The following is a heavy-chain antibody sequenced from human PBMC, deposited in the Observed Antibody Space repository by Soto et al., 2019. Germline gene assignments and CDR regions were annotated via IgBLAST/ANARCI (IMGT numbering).Heavy chain of an antibody. V-gene: IGHV3-74*01. D-gene: IGHD1-26*01. CDR2: INSDGSST. CDR1: GFTFSSYW. J-gene: IGHJ4*02. CDR3: ARALVWSGSYYAFDY. Sequence: GGSLRLSCAASGFTFSSYWMYWVRQAPGKGLVWVSRINSDGSSTTYADSVKGRFTISRDNAKNTPYLQMNSLRAEDTAVYYCARALVWSGSYYAFDYWGQGTLVTVSS.